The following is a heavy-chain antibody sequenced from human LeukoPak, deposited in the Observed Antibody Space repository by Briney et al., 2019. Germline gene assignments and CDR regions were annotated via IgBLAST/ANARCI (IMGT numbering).Heavy chain of an antibody. J-gene: IGHJ5*02. CDR2: IYYSGST. CDR1: GGSISSYY. CDR3: ARTYYDFWSGPNWFDP. Sequence: SETLSLTCTVSGGSISSYYWSWIRQPPGKGLEWIGYIYYSGSTNYNPSLKSRVTISVGTSKNQFSLKLSSVTAADTAVYYCARTYYDFWSGPNWFDPWGQGTLVTVSS. D-gene: IGHD3-3*01. V-gene: IGHV4-59*01.